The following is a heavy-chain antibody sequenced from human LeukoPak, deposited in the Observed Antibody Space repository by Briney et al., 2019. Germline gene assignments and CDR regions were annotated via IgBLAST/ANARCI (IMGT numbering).Heavy chain of an antibody. D-gene: IGHD3-3*01. CDR3: ARGLKAIFGVLHTPLYYYYMDV. CDR2: INHSGST. CDR1: GGSFSGYY. J-gene: IGHJ6*03. V-gene: IGHV4-34*01. Sequence: SETLSLTCAVYGGSFSGYYWSWIRQPPGKGLEWIGEINHSGSTNYNPSLESRVTISVDTSKNQFSLKLSSVTAADTAVYYCARGLKAIFGVLHTPLYYYYMDVWGKGTTVTVSS.